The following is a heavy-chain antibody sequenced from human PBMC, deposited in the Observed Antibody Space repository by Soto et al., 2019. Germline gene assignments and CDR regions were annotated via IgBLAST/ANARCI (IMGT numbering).Heavy chain of an antibody. CDR3: ARERTKGIAAAGTEGYYYYGMDV. CDR1: GFTFSSYW. Sequence: GGSLRLSCAASGFTFSSYWMSWVRQAPGKGLEWVANIKQDGSEKYYVDSVKGRFTISRDNAKNSLYLQMNSLRAEDTAVYYCARERTKGIAAAGTEGYYYYGMDVWGQGTTVTVSS. CDR2: IKQDGSEK. J-gene: IGHJ6*02. D-gene: IGHD6-13*01. V-gene: IGHV3-7*03.